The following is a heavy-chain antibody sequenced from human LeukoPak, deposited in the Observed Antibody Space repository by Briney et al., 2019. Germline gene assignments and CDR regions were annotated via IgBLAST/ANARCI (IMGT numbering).Heavy chain of an antibody. J-gene: IGHJ4*02. V-gene: IGHV3-9*01. CDR1: GFTFDDYG. CDR3: AKDYHNFKSSGYEC. D-gene: IGHD3-22*01. Sequence: GRSLRLSCAASGFTFDDYGMHWVRQAPGKGLEWVSGISWNTDSIVYADSVKGRFTISRDNAKNSLYLQMNSLRAEDTALYYCAKDYHNFKSSGYECWGQGTLVTVSA. CDR2: ISWNTDSI.